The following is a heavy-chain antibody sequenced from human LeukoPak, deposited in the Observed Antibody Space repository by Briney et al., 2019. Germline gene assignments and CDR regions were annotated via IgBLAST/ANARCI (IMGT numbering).Heavy chain of an antibody. J-gene: IGHJ5*02. CDR2: ISGSGGST. Sequence: XXXVRXAXXXXLEWVXAISGSGGSTYYADSVKGRFTISRDNSKNTLYLQMNSLRAEDTAVYYCAKDPRPVVVVAASWFDPWGQGTLVTVSS. D-gene: IGHD2-15*01. CDR3: AKDPRPVVVVAASWFDP. V-gene: IGHV3-23*01.